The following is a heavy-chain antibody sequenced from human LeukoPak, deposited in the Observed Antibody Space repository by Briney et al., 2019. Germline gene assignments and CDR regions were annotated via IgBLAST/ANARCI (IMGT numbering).Heavy chain of an antibody. Sequence: GGSLRLSCAASGFTFSSYAMSWVRQAPGKGLEWVSAISGSGGSTYYADSVKGRFTISRDNSKNTLYLQMNSLRAEDTAVYYCARAQWLVHAFDIWGQGTMVTVSS. CDR2: ISGSGGST. CDR3: ARAQWLVHAFDI. J-gene: IGHJ3*02. D-gene: IGHD6-19*01. V-gene: IGHV3-23*01. CDR1: GFTFSSYA.